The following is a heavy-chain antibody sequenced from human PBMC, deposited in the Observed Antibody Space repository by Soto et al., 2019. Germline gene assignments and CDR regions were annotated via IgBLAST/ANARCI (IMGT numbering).Heavy chain of an antibody. D-gene: IGHD6-6*01. CDR1: GFTVSSNY. J-gene: IGHJ6*03. Sequence: EVQLVESGGGLVQPGGSLRLSCAASGFTVSSNYMSWVRQAPVKGLEWVSVIHRGGSTYDADYVKGRFTISRHNSKNTLYLQMISLRAADTAVYYCAGEAARRGYYYYMDVWGKGTTVTVSS. V-gene: IGHV3-53*04. CDR3: AGEAARRGYYYYMDV. CDR2: IHRGGST.